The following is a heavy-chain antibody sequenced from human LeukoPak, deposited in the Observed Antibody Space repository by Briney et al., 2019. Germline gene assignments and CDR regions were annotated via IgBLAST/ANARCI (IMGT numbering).Heavy chain of an antibody. J-gene: IGHJ4*02. V-gene: IGHV1-2*06. CDR2: INPNSGDT. CDR1: GYTFTGYH. CDR3: ARDYCSSTSCLFDY. Sequence: ASVKVSCKASGYTFTGYHMHWVRQAPGQGLEWMGRINPNSGDTNYAQKFQGRVTMTRDTSISTAYMELSRLRSDDTAVYYCARDYCSSTSCLFDYWGQGTLVTVSA. D-gene: IGHD2-2*01.